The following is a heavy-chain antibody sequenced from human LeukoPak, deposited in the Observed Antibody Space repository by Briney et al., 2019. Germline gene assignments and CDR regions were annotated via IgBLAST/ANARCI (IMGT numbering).Heavy chain of an antibody. CDR1: SASITSSPYF. D-gene: IGHD3-10*01. J-gene: IGHJ3*02. Sequence: SSETLSLTCTVSSASITSSPYFGGWIRQSPGKGLEWIGEINHSGSTNYNPSLKSRVTISVDTSKHQFSLKLSSVTAADTAVYYCARVYGSGYPPRWDDAFDIWGQGTMVTVSS. CDR3: ARVYGSGYPPRWDDAFDI. CDR2: INHSGST. V-gene: IGHV4-39*07.